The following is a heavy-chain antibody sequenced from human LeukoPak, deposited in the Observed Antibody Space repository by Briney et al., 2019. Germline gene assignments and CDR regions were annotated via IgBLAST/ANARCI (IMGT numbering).Heavy chain of an antibody. CDR3: AKDRASVAVPETIGY. J-gene: IGHJ4*02. D-gene: IGHD6-19*01. CDR1: GGSISSSN. V-gene: IGHV3-23*01. CDR2: ISGSGGST. Sequence: GTLSLTCAVSGGSISSSNWWCWARQAPGKGLEWVQAISGSGGSTYYADSVKGRFTISRDNSKNTLYLQMNSLRAEDTAVYYCAKDRASVAVPETIGYWGQGTLVTVSS.